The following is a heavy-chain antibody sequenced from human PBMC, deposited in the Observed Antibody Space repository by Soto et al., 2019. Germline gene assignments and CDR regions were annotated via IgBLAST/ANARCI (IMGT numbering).Heavy chain of an antibody. J-gene: IGHJ4*02. CDR1: RVSLNVNGVG. V-gene: IGHV2-5*02. D-gene: IGHD2-2*01. Sequence: GLTPVSLTHRPKPTDQLFRVSLNVNGVGGTGIRRPSGKALEWLALIYWAGDMRYSPALKSRLIITQDPSKDNVFLTMTNMDPTDSGTYYCAQGYVQLLSTFHYFDSWGQGIPVTVSS. CDR3: AQGYVQLLSTFHYFDS. CDR2: IYWAGDM.